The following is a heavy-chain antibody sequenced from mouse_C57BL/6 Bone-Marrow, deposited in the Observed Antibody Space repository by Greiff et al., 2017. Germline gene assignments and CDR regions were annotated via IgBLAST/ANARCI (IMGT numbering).Heavy chain of an antibody. CDR3: TREGSYYYGSSYDWFAY. Sequence: EVKVVESGEGLVKPGGSLKLSCAASGFTFSSYAMSWVRQTPEKRLEWVAYISSGGDYIYYADTVKGRFTISRDNARNTLYLQMSSLKSEDTAMYYCTREGSYYYGSSYDWFAYWGQGTLVTVSA. D-gene: IGHD1-1*01. CDR1: GFTFSSYA. J-gene: IGHJ3*01. CDR2: ISSGGDYI. V-gene: IGHV5-9-1*02.